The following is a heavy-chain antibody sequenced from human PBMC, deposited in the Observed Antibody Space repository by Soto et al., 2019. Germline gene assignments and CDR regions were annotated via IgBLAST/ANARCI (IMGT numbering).Heavy chain of an antibody. Sequence: TLSLTCAVSGGSISSGGYSWRWIRQPPGKGLEWIGYIYHSGSTYYNPSLKSRVTISVDRSKNQFSLKLSSVTAAATAVYYCARGNSSGYLYSYYYYGMAVWGQGTTVTVFS. CDR2: IYHSGST. CDR3: ARGNSSGYLYSYYYYGMAV. V-gene: IGHV4-30-2*01. D-gene: IGHD3-22*01. J-gene: IGHJ6*02. CDR1: GGSISSGGYS.